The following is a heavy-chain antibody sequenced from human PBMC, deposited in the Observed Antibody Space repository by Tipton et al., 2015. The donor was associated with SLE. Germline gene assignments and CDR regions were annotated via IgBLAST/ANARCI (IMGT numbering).Heavy chain of an antibody. Sequence: QLVQSGAEVKKPGSSVKVSCKASGGSFSNYAFSWVRQAPGEGLEWMGGIVPLLGTPDYAQKFQGRLTLSADDSTSTAYMELTGLRSDDTAVYYCARETALVQGDDAFEIWGQGTMVIVSS. J-gene: IGHJ3*02. V-gene: IGHV1-69*01. D-gene: IGHD6-25*01. CDR1: GGSFSNYA. CDR3: ARETALVQGDDAFEI. CDR2: IVPLLGTP.